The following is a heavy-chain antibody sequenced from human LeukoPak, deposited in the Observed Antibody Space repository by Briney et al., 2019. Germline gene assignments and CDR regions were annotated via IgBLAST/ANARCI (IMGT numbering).Heavy chain of an antibody. CDR3: AKSTFGSYYYCYGMDV. V-gene: IGHV3-23*01. J-gene: IGHJ6*02. CDR2: ISGSGGST. D-gene: IGHD3-10*01. Sequence: PGGSLRLSCAASGFTFSSYAMSWVRQAPGKGLEWVSAISGSGGSTYYADSVKGRFTISRDNSKNTLYLQMNSLRAEDTAVYYCAKSTFGSYYYCYGMDVWGQGTTVTVSS. CDR1: GFTFSSYA.